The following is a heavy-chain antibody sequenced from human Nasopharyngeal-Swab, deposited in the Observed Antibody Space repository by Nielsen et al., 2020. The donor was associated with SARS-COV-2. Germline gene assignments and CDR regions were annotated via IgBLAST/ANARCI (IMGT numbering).Heavy chain of an antibody. CDR1: GGIFSSYA. D-gene: IGHD3-10*01. Sequence: SVKVSCKASGGIFSSYAISWVRQAPAQGLEWMGGIIPIFGTANYAQKFQGRVTITADESTSTAYMELSSLRSEDTAVYYCARIMVRGVIISGYYYGMDVWGQGTTVTVSS. CDR3: ARIMVRGVIISGYYYGMDV. J-gene: IGHJ6*02. V-gene: IGHV1-69*13. CDR2: IIPIFGTA.